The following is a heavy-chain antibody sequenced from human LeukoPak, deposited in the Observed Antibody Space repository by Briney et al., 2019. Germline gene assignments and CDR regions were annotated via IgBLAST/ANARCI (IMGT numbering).Heavy chain of an antibody. CDR2: ITGSGGST. CDR3: GKATLGSCSGARCYPFDY. CDR1: GFTFSTYA. Sequence: GGSLRLSCAASGFTFSTYAINWVRQAPGKGLEWVSAITGSGGSTYIADSVKGRLTISRDNSKNTLYLQMNSLRAEDTAVYYCGKATLGSCSGARCYPFDYWGQGTLVTVSS. D-gene: IGHD2-15*01. J-gene: IGHJ4*02. V-gene: IGHV3-23*01.